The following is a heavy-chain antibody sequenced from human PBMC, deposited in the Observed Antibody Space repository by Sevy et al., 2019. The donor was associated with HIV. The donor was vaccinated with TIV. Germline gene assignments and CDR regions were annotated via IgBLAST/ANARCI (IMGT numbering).Heavy chain of an antibody. J-gene: IGHJ6*02. D-gene: IGHD1-1*01. V-gene: IGHV3-23*01. CDR3: AKPIGTVSKEYYYYGMDV. CDR2: ISVSGGFT. Sequence: GGSLRLSCAASGFTFSKYAMTWVRQAPGKGLEWVSAISVSGGFTYYADSVMGRFTTSRDNSKNTLYLQINSLRAEDTAVYYSAKPIGTVSKEYYYYGMDVWGQGTTVTVSS. CDR1: GFTFSKYA.